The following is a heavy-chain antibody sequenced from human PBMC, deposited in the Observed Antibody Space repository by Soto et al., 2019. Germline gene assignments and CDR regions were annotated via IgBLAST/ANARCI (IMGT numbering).Heavy chain of an antibody. CDR3: ARDGVRWFDP. V-gene: IGHV4-59*01. CDR2: IYYSGST. CDR1: GGSISSYY. J-gene: IGHJ5*02. Sequence: SETLSLTCTVSGGSISSYYWSWIRQPPGKGLEWIGYIYYSGSTNYNPSLKSRVTISVDTSKNQFSLKLSSVTAADTAVYYCARDGVRWFDPWGQGTLVTVSS.